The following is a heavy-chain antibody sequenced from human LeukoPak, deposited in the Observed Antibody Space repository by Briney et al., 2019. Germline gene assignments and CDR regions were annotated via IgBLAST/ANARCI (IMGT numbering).Heavy chain of an antibody. D-gene: IGHD3-10*01. Sequence: SETLSLTCTVSGDSISTYSWIWIRQPPGKGLECIGYIYYSGSTNFNPSLQSRVTMSVATSKNQFSLKLNSVTAADTAVYYCAKAMSSAWNFDLWGRGTLVTVSS. J-gene: IGHJ2*01. CDR3: AKAMSSAWNFDL. V-gene: IGHV4-59*01. CDR1: GDSISTYS. CDR2: IYYSGST.